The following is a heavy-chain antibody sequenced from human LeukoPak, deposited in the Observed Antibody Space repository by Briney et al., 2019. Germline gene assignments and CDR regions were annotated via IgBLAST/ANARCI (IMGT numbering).Heavy chain of an antibody. J-gene: IGHJ6*02. V-gene: IGHV1-18*01. D-gene: IGHD3-10*01. Sequence: ASVKVSCKASGYTFTSYGISWVRQAPGQGLEWMGWISAYNGNTNYAQKLQGRVTMTTDTSTSTAYMELRSLRSDDTAVYYCAIVWFREGAYYYYGMDVWGQGTTVTVSS. CDR2: ISAYNGNT. CDR3: AIVWFREGAYYYYGMDV. CDR1: GYTFTSYG.